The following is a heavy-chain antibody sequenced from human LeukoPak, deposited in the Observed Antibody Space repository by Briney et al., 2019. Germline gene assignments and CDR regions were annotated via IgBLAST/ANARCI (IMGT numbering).Heavy chain of an antibody. J-gene: IGHJ6*04. Sequence: GGSLRLSCAASGFTFSSYGMTWVRQAPGKGLEWVSAISSSGSTIYYADSVKGRFTISRDNAKNSLYLQMNSLRAEDTAVYYCAELGITMIGGVWGKGTTVTISS. CDR2: ISSSGSTI. D-gene: IGHD3-10*02. CDR1: GFTFSSYG. V-gene: IGHV3-48*03. CDR3: AELGITMIGGV.